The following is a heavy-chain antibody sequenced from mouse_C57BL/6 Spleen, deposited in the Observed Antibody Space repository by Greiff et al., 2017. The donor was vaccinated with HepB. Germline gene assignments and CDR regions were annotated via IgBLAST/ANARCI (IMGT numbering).Heavy chain of an antibody. J-gene: IGHJ3*01. CDR3: ARGDYYGSSYGFAY. D-gene: IGHD1-1*01. CDR1: GYTFTSYW. V-gene: IGHV1-72*01. Sequence: QVQLQQPGAELVKPGASVKLSCKASGYTFTSYWMHWVKQRPGRGLEWIGRIDPNSGGTKYNEKFKSKATLTVDKPSSTAYMQLSSLTSEDSAVDYCARGDYYGSSYGFAYWGQGTLVTVSA. CDR2: IDPNSGGT.